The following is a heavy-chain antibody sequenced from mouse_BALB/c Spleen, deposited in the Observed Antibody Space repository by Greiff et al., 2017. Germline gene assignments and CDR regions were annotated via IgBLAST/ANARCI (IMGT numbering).Heavy chain of an antibody. CDR1: GYTFTSYV. Sequence: EVKLMESGPELVKPGASVKMSCKASGYTFTSYVMHWVKQKPGQGLEWIGYINPSTGYTEYNQKFKDKATLTADKSSSTAYMQLSSLTSEDSAVYYCARSIYYGNLAWFAYWGQGTLVTVSA. CDR2: INPSTGYT. D-gene: IGHD2-1*01. CDR3: ARSIYYGNLAWFAY. V-gene: IGHV1-14*01. J-gene: IGHJ3*01.